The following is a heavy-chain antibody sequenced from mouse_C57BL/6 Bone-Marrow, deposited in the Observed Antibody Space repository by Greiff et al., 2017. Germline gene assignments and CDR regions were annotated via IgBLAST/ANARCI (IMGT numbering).Heavy chain of an antibody. CDR2: IHPNSGST. D-gene: IGHD2-14*01. J-gene: IGHJ3*01. Sequence: VQLQQPGAELVKPGASVTLSCKASGYTFTSYWVHWVKQRPGQGLEWIGMIHPNSGSTNYNEKFKSKATLTVDKSSSTAYMQLSSLTSEDSAVYYCEGWVRRGGFAYWGQGTRVTVSA. V-gene: IGHV1-64*01. CDR1: GYTFTSYW. CDR3: EGWVRRGGFAY.